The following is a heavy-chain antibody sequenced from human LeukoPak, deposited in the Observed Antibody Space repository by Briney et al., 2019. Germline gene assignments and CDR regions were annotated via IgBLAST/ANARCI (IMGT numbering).Heavy chain of an antibody. CDR2: IYYSGST. CDR3: ARLVRYYYDSSGSYYFDY. V-gene: IGHV4-39*07. Sequence: SETLSLTCTVSGGSISSSSYYWGWIRQPPGKGLEWIGSIYYSGSTYYNPSLKSRVTISVDTSKKQFSLKLSSVTAADTAVYYCARLVRYYYDSSGSYYFDYWGQGTLVTVSS. D-gene: IGHD3-22*01. CDR1: GGSISSSSYY. J-gene: IGHJ4*02.